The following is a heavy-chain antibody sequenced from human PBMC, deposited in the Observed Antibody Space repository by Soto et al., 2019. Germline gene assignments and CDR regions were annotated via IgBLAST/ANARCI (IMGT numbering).Heavy chain of an antibody. CDR2: VSHSGNT. CDR1: SGSITSSNW. J-gene: IGHJ4*02. D-gene: IGHD5-12*01. V-gene: IGHV4-4*02. CDR3: ARNRYGGYDFDY. Sequence: QVQLQESGPGLVKPSGTLSLTCAVSSGSITSSNWWSWVRQPPGKGLEWIGEVSHSGNTNYIPSLKSRVTISVYQSRNQFSLRLNSVTAADTAVYYCARNRYGGYDFDYWGQGTLVTVSS.